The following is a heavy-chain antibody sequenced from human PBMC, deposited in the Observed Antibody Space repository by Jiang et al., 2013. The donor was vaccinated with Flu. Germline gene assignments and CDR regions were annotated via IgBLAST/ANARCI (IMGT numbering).Heavy chain of an antibody. D-gene: IGHD3-16*01. V-gene: IGHV3-30*09. CDR2: ISYNGSNT. CDR1: KFTFSHYS. CDR3: ARELFGGRFTAYDFLGY. J-gene: IGHJ4*02. Sequence: VQLVESGGGVVQPGRSLRLSCAASKFTFSHYSMHWVRQPPGKGLGWVAVISYNGSNTYYADPVKGRFAISRDNSKSTLFLQMNSLRTEDTAVYYCARELFGGRFTAYDFLGYWGQGTLVTVPS.